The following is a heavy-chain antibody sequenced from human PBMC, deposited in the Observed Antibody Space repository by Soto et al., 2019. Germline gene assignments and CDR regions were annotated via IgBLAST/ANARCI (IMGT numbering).Heavy chain of an antibody. D-gene: IGHD4-17*01. CDR2: IYTTGAT. CDR1: GDSISRKY. V-gene: IGHV4-4*07. CDR3: ARDLHGDYVAFDY. Sequence: SETLSLTCSVSGDSISRKYWSWLRQPAGGGLERIGRIYTTGATNYNSSLKSRVTMSVDTSKNQFSLKLSSVTAADTAVYYCARDLHGDYVAFDYWGQGTLVTVSS. J-gene: IGHJ4*02.